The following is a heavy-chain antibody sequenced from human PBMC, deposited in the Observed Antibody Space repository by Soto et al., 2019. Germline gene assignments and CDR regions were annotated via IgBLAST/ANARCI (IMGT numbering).Heavy chain of an antibody. D-gene: IGHD6-13*01. CDR2: IIPIFGTA. Sequence: SVKVSCKASGGTFSSYAISWVRQAPGQGLEWMGGIIPIFGTANYAQKSQGRVTITADESTSTAYMELSSLRSEDTAVYYCARDRESIAAAGSSWFWLWGQGTMVTVSS. V-gene: IGHV1-69*13. CDR3: ARDRESIAAAGSSWFWL. J-gene: IGHJ3*01. CDR1: GGTFSSYA.